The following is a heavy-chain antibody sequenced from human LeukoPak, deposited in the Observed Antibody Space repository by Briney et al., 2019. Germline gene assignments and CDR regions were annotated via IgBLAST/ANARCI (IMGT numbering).Heavy chain of an antibody. D-gene: IGHD1-1*01. CDR2: IYHSGST. Sequence: PSETLSLTCTVSGYSISSGYYWGWIRQPPGKGLEWIGSIYHSGSTYYNPSLKSRVTISVDTSKNQFSLKLSSVTAADTAVYYCARGTTQHAFDIWGQGTMVTVSS. V-gene: IGHV4-38-2*02. CDR1: GYSISSGYY. CDR3: ARGTTQHAFDI. J-gene: IGHJ3*02.